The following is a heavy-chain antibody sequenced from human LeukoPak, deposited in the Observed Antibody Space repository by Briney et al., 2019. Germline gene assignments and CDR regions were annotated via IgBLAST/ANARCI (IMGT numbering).Heavy chain of an antibody. CDR2: IYTSGST. CDR1: GGSISSSSYY. V-gene: IGHV4-61*02. CDR3: ARDYPRYGSGSNFDY. Sequence: SETLSLTCTVSGGSISSSSYYWSWIRQPAGKGLEWIGRIYTSGSTNYNPSLKSRVTMSVDTSKNQFSLKLSSVTAADTAVYYCARDYPRYGSGSNFDYWGQGTLVTVSS. D-gene: IGHD3-10*01. J-gene: IGHJ4*02.